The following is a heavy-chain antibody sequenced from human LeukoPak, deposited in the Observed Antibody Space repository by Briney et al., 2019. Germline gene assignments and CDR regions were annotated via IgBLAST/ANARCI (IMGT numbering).Heavy chain of an antibody. CDR1: GGTFSSYA. Sequence: ASVKVSCKASGGTFSSYAISWVRQAPGQGLEWMGIINPSGGSTSYAQKFQGRVTMTRDTSTSTVYMELSSLRSEDTAVYYCARGGSRSGGSYHFDYWGQGTLVTVSS. J-gene: IGHJ4*02. CDR2: INPSGGST. D-gene: IGHD2-15*01. V-gene: IGHV1-46*01. CDR3: ARGGSRSGGSYHFDY.